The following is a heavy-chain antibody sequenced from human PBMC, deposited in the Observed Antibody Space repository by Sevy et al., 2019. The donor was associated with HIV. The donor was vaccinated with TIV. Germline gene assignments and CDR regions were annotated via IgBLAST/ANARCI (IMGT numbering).Heavy chain of an antibody. Sequence: GESLKISCKGSGYSFTSYWISWVRQMPGKGLEWMGRIDPSDSYTNYSPSFQGHVTISADKSISTAYLQWSSLKASDTAMYYCARRGSGSYNYYYGMDVWGQGTTVTVSS. CDR2: IDPSDSYT. CDR3: ARRGSGSYNYYYGMDV. J-gene: IGHJ6*02. V-gene: IGHV5-10-1*01. CDR1: GYSFTSYW. D-gene: IGHD3-10*01.